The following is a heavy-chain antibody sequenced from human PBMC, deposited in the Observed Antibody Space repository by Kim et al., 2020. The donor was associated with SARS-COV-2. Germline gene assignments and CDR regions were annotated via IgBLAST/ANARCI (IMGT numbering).Heavy chain of an antibody. J-gene: IGHJ5*02. CDR3: AKVYDYIWGSYRYTGGWFDP. Sequence: RFTISRDNAKNTLYLQMNSLRAEDTAVYYCAKVYDYIWGSYRYTGGWFDPWGQGTLVTVSS. V-gene: IGHV3-23*01. D-gene: IGHD3-16*02.